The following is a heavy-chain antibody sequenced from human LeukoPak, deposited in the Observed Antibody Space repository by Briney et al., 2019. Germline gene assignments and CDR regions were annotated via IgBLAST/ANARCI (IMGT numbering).Heavy chain of an antibody. J-gene: IGHJ5*02. Sequence: SETLSLTCTVSGGSISSYYWSWIRQPPGKGLEWIGYISYSGITNYNPSLKSRVSISIDTSKNQFSLMLTSVTAADTAVYYCGRGVNWIDPWSQGTLVTVSS. D-gene: IGHD3-16*01. CDR2: ISYSGIT. CDR3: GRGVNWIDP. V-gene: IGHV4-59*01. CDR1: GGSISSYY.